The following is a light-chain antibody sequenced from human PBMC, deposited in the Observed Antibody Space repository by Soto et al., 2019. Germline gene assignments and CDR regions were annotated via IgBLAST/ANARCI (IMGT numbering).Light chain of an antibody. J-gene: IGKJ1*01. V-gene: IGKV3-20*01. CDR2: GVF. CDR3: QLYSGSPWT. Sequence: EIVLTQSPGTLSLSPGERATLSCRTSQSISHKYLAWYQQKPGQAPRLLIHGVFSRATGIPDRFSGSGSGTDFTLIINTLEPEDFAVYYCQLYSGSPWTFGQGTKVEIK. CDR1: QSISHKY.